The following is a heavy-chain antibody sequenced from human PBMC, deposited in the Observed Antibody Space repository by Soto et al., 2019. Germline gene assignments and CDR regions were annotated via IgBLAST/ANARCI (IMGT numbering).Heavy chain of an antibody. Sequence: QVQLVESGGGVVQPGRSLRLSCAASGFTFSSYGMHWVRQAPGKGLEWVAVIWYDGSNKYYADSVKGRFTISRDNSKNPLYLQMNSPRAEDIGVDYIARGVEADIVVGPVPLESGGQGLLVTVSS. J-gene: IGHJ4*02. CDR3: ARGVEADIVVGPVPLES. CDR1: GFTFSSYG. CDR2: IWYDGSNK. V-gene: IGHV3-33*01. D-gene: IGHD2-2*01.